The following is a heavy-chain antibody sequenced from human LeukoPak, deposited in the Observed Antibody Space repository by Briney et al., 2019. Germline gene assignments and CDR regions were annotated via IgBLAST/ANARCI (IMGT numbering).Heavy chain of an antibody. D-gene: IGHD5-18*01. CDR3: AVGDTAMAFDY. V-gene: IGHV3-66*01. CDR1: GFTVSSNY. CDR2: IYSGGST. Sequence: GGSLRLSCAASGFTVSSNYMSWVRQAPGKGLEWVSVIYSGGSTYYADSVKGRFTISRDNSKNTLYLQMNSLGAEDTAVYYCAVGDTAMAFDYWGQGTLVTVSS. J-gene: IGHJ4*02.